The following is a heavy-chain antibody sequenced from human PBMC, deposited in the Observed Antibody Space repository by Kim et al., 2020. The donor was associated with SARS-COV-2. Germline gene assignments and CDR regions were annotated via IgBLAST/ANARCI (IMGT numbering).Heavy chain of an antibody. CDR2: IYHSGST. V-gene: IGHV4-38-2*02. J-gene: IGHJ3*02. CDR3: ARGLAGPDAFDI. Sequence: SETLSLTCTVSGYSISSGYYWGWIRQPPGKGLEWIGSIYHSGSTYYNPSLKSRVTISVDTSKNQFSLKLSSVTAADTAVYYCARGLAGPDAFDIWGQGTMVTVSS. CDR1: GYSISSGYY. D-gene: IGHD2-15*01.